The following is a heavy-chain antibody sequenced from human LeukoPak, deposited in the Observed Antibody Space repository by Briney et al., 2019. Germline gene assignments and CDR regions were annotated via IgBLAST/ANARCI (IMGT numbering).Heavy chain of an antibody. CDR2: IIPILGIA. J-gene: IGHJ4*02. V-gene: IGHV1-69*04. Sequence: SVKVSCKSSGGTFSSYAISWVRQAPGQGLEWMGRIIPILGIANYAQKFQGRVTITADKSTSTAYMELSSLRSEDTAVYYCASGGDYYDSSGYFDYWGQGTLVTVSS. CDR1: GGTFSSYA. CDR3: ASGGDYYDSSGYFDY. D-gene: IGHD3-22*01.